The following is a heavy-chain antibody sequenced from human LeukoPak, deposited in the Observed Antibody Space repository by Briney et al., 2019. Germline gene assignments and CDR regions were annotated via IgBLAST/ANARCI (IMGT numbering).Heavy chain of an antibody. J-gene: IGHJ4*02. CDR3: ARCGSGSYYNSD. CDR2: IIPILGIA. V-gene: IGHV1-69*04. Sequence: ASVKVSCKASGGTFSSYAISGVRQAPGQGLEWMGRIIPILGIANYAQKFQGRVTITADKSTSTAYMELSSLRSEDTAVYYCARCGSGSYYNSDWGQGTLVTVSS. CDR1: GGTFSSYA. D-gene: IGHD3-10*01.